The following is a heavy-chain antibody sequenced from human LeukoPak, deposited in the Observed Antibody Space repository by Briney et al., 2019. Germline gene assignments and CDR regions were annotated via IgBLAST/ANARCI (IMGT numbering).Heavy chain of an antibody. V-gene: IGHV1-2*02. J-gene: IGHJ4*02. CDR1: GYTFTGYY. D-gene: IGHD5-18*01. CDR2: INPNSGGT. Sequence: GASVKVSCKASGYTFTGYYMHWVRQAPGQGVEWMGWINPNSGGTNYAQKFQGRVTMTRHTSISTAYMELSRLRSDDPAVYYCASAGGYSYGSTLDYWGQGTLVTVSS. CDR3: ASAGGYSYGSTLDY.